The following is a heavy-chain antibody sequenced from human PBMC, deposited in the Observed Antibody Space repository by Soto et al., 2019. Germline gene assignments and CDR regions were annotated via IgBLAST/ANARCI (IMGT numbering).Heavy chain of an antibody. J-gene: IGHJ6*02. Sequence: PSETLSLTCSVSGYSVSSSNWWTWVRQSPGKGLEWIGETYHLGGTNYNPSLKSRVTISVDMAKNQVSLKLSSVTAADTAVYYCATMKKPRGYYYGLNVWGQGTTVTVSS. CDR2: TYHLGGT. CDR3: ATMKKPRGYYYGLNV. V-gene: IGHV4-4*02. CDR1: GYSVSSSNW.